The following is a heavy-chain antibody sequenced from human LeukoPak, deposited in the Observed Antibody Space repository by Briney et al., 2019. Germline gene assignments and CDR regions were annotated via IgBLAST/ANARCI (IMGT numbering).Heavy chain of an antibody. CDR2: NKPNPHSGGT. CDR3: ARAHPGYFYYGMDV. Sequence: ASVKVSYKASLYTFTGYYIHWVRQVPRQGVEWMGWNKPNPHSGGTNYAMSFRGRVAMTPDTYISAAYMDLSGFTSDGTAEYYWARAHPGYFYYGMDVWGQGTAVTVSS. J-gene: IGHJ6*02. V-gene: IGHV1-2*02. CDR1: LYTFTGYY.